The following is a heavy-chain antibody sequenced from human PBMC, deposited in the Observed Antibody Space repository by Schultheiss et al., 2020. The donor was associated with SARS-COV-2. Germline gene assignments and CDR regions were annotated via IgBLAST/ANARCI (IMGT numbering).Heavy chain of an antibody. Sequence: GGSLRLSCAASGFTFSSYSMNWLRQAPGKGLEWVAVISYDGSNKYYADSVKGRFTISRDNSKNTLYLQMNSLRAEDTAVYYCATQRWGDRCWFDPWGQGTLVTVSS. D-gene: IGHD5-24*01. V-gene: IGHV3-30*03. CDR2: ISYDGSNK. CDR1: GFTFSSYS. CDR3: ATQRWGDRCWFDP. J-gene: IGHJ5*02.